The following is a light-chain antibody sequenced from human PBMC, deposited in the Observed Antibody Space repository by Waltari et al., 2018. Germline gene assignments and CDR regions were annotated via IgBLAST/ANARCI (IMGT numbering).Light chain of an antibody. J-gene: IGKJ1*01. CDR3: QKYNSAPLT. CDR1: QGISNN. CDR2: ASS. Sequence: DIQMTQSQSSLSASVGDRVTITCRASQGISNNLAWYQQKPGKVPKLLIYASSTLQSGVPSRFSGSGSATDFTLTIRSLQPGDVATYYCQKYNSAPLTFGQGTKVEIK. V-gene: IGKV1-27*01.